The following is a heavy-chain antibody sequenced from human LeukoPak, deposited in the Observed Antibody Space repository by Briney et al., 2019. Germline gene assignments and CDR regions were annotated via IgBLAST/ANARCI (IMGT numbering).Heavy chain of an antibody. J-gene: IGHJ4*02. CDR1: GFTFSSYS. CDR3: ARDGYYDILTGYYIY. CDR2: ISSSSSYI. Sequence: GGSLRLSCAASGFTFSSYSMNWVRQAPGKGLEWVSSISSSSSYIYYADSVKGRFTISRDNAKNSLYLQMNSLGAEDTAVYYCARDGYYDILTGYYIYWGQGTLVTVSS. V-gene: IGHV3-21*01. D-gene: IGHD3-9*01.